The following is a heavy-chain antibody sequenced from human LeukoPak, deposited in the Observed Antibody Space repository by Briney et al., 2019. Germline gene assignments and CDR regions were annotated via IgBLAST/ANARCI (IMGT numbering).Heavy chain of an antibody. CDR1: GGSISSYY. CDR3: ARKGKQLPLDY. V-gene: IGHV4-39*01. D-gene: IGHD6-6*01. J-gene: IGHJ4*02. Sequence: SETLSLTCTVSGGSISSYYWGWIRQPPGKGLEWIGSIYYSGSTYYNPSLKSRVTISVDTSKNQFSLKLSSVAAADTAVYYCARKGKQLPLDYWGQGTLVTVSS. CDR2: IYYSGST.